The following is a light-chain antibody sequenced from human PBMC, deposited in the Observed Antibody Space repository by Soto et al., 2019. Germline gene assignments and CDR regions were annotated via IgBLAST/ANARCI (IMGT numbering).Light chain of an antibody. CDR2: GAS. Sequence: VVTQSPATLSVFPGETATLSCRASQSVGSDLAWYQQRPGQAPRLLIYGASTRATGIPARFRGSGSGTEFRLTISSLQSEDFATYYCQQYNTWHPKMAFGRGTKV. J-gene: IGKJ1*01. V-gene: IGKV3-15*01. CDR3: QQYNTWHPKMA. CDR1: QSVGSD.